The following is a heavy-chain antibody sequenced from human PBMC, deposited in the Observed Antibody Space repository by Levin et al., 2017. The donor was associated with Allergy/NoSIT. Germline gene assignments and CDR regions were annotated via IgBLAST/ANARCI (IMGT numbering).Heavy chain of an antibody. CDR2: IRSKAYGGTT. Sequence: GGSLRLSCTASGFTFDNFAMTWVRQAPGKGLEWVGFIRSKAYGGTTEYAASVKGRFTISKDDSKTIAYLQMNSLKIEDTAVYYCTRVYCSGSSCYAVYFQHWGQGTLVTVSS. J-gene: IGHJ1*01. D-gene: IGHD2-2*01. V-gene: IGHV3-49*04. CDR3: TRVYCSGSSCYAVYFQH. CDR1: GFTFDNFA.